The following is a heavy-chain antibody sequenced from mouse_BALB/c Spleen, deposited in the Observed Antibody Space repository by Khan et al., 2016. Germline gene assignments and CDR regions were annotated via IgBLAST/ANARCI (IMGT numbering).Heavy chain of an antibody. CDR1: GYSITSDYA. D-gene: IGHD2-1*01. CDR2: ISYSGST. J-gene: IGHJ3*01. CDR3: ARGGGNCGGFAY. Sequence: EVQLQESGPGLVKPSQSLSLTCTVTGYSITSDYAWNWIRQFPGNKLEWMGYISYSGSTSYNPSLKSRISITRDTSKNQFFLQLNSVTTEDTATYYCARGGGNCGGFAYCGQGTLVTVSA. V-gene: IGHV3-2*02.